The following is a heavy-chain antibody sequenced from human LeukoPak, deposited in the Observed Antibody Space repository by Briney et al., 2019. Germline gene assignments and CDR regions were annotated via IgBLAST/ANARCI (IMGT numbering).Heavy chain of an antibody. CDR3: ARPNRGYSYGHDAFDI. CDR2: IYPGDSDT. V-gene: IGHV5-51*01. Sequence: GESLNISCKCSGYSFTSYWIGWVRQMPGKGLEWMGIIYPGDSDTRYSPSFQGQVTISADKSISTAYLQWSSLKASDTAMYYCARPNRGYSYGHDAFDIWGQGTMVTVSS. D-gene: IGHD5-18*01. CDR1: GYSFTSYW. J-gene: IGHJ3*02.